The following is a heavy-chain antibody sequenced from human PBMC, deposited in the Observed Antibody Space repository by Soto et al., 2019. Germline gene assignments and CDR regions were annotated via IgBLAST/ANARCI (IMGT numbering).Heavy chain of an antibody. CDR3: ARDRGCSSTSCYQGGWFDP. V-gene: IGHV4-59*01. Sequence: QVQLQESGPGLVKPSETLSLTCTVSGGSISSYYWSWIRQPPGKGLEWIGYIYYSGRTNYNPSLKSRVTLSVDTSRNQFSLKLSAVTAADTAVYYCARDRGCSSTSCYQGGWFDPWGQGTLVTVSS. CDR2: IYYSGRT. D-gene: IGHD2-2*01. J-gene: IGHJ5*02. CDR1: GGSISSYY.